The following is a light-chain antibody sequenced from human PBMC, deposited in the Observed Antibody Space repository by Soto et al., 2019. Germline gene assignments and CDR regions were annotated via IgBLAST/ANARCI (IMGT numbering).Light chain of an antibody. J-gene: IGLJ3*02. CDR3: SSYSGTINWV. V-gene: IGLV2-8*01. CDR2: EVS. Sequence: QSVLTQPPSASGSPGQSVTISCTGTSSDVGGYNYVSWYQQHPGKAPKIMIYEVSKRPSGIPDRFSGSKSGNTASLTVSGLQAEDEADYYCSSYSGTINWVFGGGTKVTVL. CDR1: SSDVGGYNY.